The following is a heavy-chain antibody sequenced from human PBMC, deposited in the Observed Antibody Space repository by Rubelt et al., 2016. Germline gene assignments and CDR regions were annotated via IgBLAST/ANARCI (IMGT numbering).Heavy chain of an antibody. CDR2: IYWDDDK. V-gene: IGHV2-5*02. J-gene: IGHJ4*02. CDR1: GFSLSTSGVS. CDR3: AHNVDTAMADY. Sequence: QITLKESGPTLVKPTQTLTLTCTFSGFSLSTSGVSVGWIRQPPGKALEWLALIYWDDDKRYSPSLKSRLTITKDTSRNQVVLTMTNMDPVDTATYYCAHNVDTAMADYWGQGTLVTVSS. D-gene: IGHD5-18*01.